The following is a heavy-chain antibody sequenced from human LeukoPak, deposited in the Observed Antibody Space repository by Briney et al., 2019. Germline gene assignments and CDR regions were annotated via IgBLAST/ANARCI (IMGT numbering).Heavy chain of an antibody. V-gene: IGHV4-34*01. D-gene: IGHD6-13*01. CDR3: ARGGSSWYALQQGFRAFDI. J-gene: IGHJ3*02. CDR2: INHSGST. Sequence: PSETPSLTCAVYGGSFSGYYWSWIRQPPGKGLEWIGEINHSGSTNYNPSLKSRVTISVDTSKNQFSLKLSSVTAADTAVYYCARGGSSWYALQQGFRAFDIWGQGTMVTVSS. CDR1: GGSFSGYY.